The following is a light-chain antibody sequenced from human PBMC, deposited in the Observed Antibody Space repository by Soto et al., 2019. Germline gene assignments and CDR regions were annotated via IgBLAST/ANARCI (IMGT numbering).Light chain of an antibody. V-gene: IGKV1-9*01. CDR1: QGIANV. J-gene: IGKJ3*01. CDR3: QQLNSFPIP. Sequence: IQLTQSPSSLSASVGDRVTISCRASQGIANVLAWYQHKPGKAPKLLIYGASTLQSGVPSRFSGSGSGTDFNLTISSLQPEDFATYYCQQLNSFPIPFGPGTKVDIK. CDR2: GAS.